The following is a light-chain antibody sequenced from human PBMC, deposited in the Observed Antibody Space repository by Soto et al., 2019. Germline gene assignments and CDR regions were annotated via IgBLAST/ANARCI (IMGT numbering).Light chain of an antibody. V-gene: IGLV2-8*01. CDR2: EVT. CDR1: SSDVGGYGY. Sequence: QSVLTPPPSASGSPGQSVTISCTGTSSDVGGYGYVSWYQQHPGKAPKLMIFEVTKRASGVPNRFSGSKSGNTASLTVSGLQAEDEADYYCSSDAGINTDVVVGGGTKLTVL. J-gene: IGLJ2*01. CDR3: SSDAGINTDVV.